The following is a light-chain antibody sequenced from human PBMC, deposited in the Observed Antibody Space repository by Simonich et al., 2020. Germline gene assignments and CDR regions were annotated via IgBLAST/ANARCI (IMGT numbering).Light chain of an antibody. CDR2: DVS. J-gene: IGLJ1*01. CDR3: SSYTSSSTRV. V-gene: IGLV2-14*03. Sequence: QSALTQPASVSGSPGQSITISCTGTSSDVGGYNYVSWYQQHPGKAPKLMIYDVSQRPSGVSNRFSVSKSVNTASLTISGLQAEDEADYYCSSYTSSSTRVFGTGTKVTVL. CDR1: SSDVGGYNY.